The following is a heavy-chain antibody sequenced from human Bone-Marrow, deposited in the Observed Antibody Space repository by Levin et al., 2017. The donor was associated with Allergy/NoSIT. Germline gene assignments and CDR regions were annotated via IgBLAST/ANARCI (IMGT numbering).Heavy chain of an antibody. CDR3: VKGGIPVAGSGLFDT. Sequence: GGSLRLSCTASGFTFDDYAMHWVRQAPGKGLEWVSGYSWNSGTLGYADSVKGRFTISRDIAKNSLYLQMNSLKSEDTALYYCVKGGIPVAGSGLFDTWGQGALVTVSS. CDR2: YSWNSGTL. J-gene: IGHJ5*02. D-gene: IGHD6-19*01. V-gene: IGHV3-9*01. CDR1: GFTFDDYA.